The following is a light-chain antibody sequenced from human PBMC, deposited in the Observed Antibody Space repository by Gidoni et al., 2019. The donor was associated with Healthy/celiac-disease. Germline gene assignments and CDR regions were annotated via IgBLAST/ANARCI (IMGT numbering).Light chain of an antibody. Sequence: SYVLTQPPSVSVAPGKTARITCGGNNIGSKSVHWYQQKPGQAPVLVIYYDSDRPSGLPERFSGSTSGNTATLPTSMVDAGDEADYYCQVWDSSSDNPVFGGGTKLTVL. CDR3: QVWDSSSDNPV. V-gene: IGLV3-21*04. CDR1: NIGSKS. J-gene: IGLJ2*01. CDR2: YDS.